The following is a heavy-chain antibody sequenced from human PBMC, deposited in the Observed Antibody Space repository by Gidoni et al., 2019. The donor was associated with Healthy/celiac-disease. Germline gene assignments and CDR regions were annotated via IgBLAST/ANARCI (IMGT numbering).Heavy chain of an antibody. V-gene: IGHV3-23*01. J-gene: IGHJ4*02. Sequence: EVQLLESGVGLVQPGGSLRLSCAAFGFTFSSYAMSWVRQAPGKGLGWGSAISGSGGSTYYADSVKGRFTISRDNSKNTLYLQMNSLRAEDTAVYYCAKVSYSGSYYWGQGTLVTVSS. D-gene: IGHD1-26*01. CDR1: GFTFSSYA. CDR2: ISGSGGST. CDR3: AKVSYSGSYY.